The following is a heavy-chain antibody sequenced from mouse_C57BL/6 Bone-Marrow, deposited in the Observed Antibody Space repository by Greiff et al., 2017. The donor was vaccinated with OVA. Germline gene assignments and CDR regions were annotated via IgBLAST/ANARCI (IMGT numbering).Heavy chain of an antibody. J-gene: IGHJ4*01. CDR2: INPNYGTT. Sequence: VQLKESGPELVKPGASVKISCKASGYSFTDYNMNWVKQSNGKSLEWIGVINPNYGTTSYNQKFKGKATLTVDQSSSTAYMQLNSLTSEDSAVYYCAFIYYYGSSYPYAMDYWGQGTSVTVSS. V-gene: IGHV1-39*01. CDR3: AFIYYYGSSYPYAMDY. CDR1: GYSFTDYN. D-gene: IGHD1-1*01.